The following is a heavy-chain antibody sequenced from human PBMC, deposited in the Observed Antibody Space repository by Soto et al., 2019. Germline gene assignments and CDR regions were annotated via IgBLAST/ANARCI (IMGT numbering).Heavy chain of an antibody. J-gene: IGHJ4*02. D-gene: IGHD1-26*01. CDR3: VGATHLY. V-gene: IGHV3-23*01. CDR1: GFTFSGYG. Sequence: EVQLLESGGGLVQPGGSLRLSCAVSGFTFSGYGMSWVRQSPGKGLEWVAAISGDGGYTYYADSVKGRFTISRDNSKNTLNLHMNSLRAEDTGVYYCVGATHLYWGQGTRVTVSS. CDR2: ISGDGGYT.